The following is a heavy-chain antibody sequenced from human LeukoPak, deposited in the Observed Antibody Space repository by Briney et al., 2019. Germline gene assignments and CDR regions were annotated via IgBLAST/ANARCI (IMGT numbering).Heavy chain of an antibody. CDR2: IYYSGST. V-gene: IGHV4-30-4*01. CDR3: ARAPPCSGGSCYPGDFDY. J-gene: IGHJ4*02. Sequence: KSSETLSLTCTVSGGSISSGDYYWSWIRQPPGKGLEWIGYIYYSGSTYYNPSLKSRVTISVDTSKNQSSLKLSSVTAADTAVYYCARAPPCSGGSCYPGDFDYWGQGTLVTVSS. CDR1: GGSISSGDYY. D-gene: IGHD2-15*01.